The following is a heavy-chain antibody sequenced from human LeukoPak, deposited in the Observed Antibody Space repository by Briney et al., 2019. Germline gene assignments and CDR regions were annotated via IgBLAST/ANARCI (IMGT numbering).Heavy chain of an antibody. V-gene: IGHV4-39*01. J-gene: IGHJ4*02. CDR1: GGSISSSSYY. D-gene: IGHD3-22*01. CDR3: ASLHSSGYYSRIDY. CDR2: IYYSGST. Sequence: SETLSLTCTVSGGSISSSSYYWGWIRQPPGKGLEWIGSIYYSGSTYYNPSLKSRVTISVDTSKNQFSLKLSSVTAADTAVYYCASLHSSGYYSRIDYWGQGTLVTVSS.